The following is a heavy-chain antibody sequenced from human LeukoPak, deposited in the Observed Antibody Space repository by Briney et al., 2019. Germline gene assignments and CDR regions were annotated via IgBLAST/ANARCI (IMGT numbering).Heavy chain of an antibody. CDR3: ARVHDTSGYYYMLDY. D-gene: IGHD3-22*01. CDR1: GGSISSGGYY. CDR2: IYHSGST. J-gene: IGHJ4*02. Sequence: SETLSLTCTVSGGSISSGGYYWSWIRQPPGKGLEWIGYIYHSGSTYYNPSLKSRVTISVDRSKNQFSLKLSSVTAADTAVYYCARVHDTSGYYYMLDYWGQGTLVTVSS. V-gene: IGHV4-30-2*01.